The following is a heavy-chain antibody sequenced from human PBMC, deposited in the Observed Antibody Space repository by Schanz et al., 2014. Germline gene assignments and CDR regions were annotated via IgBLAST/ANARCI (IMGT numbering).Heavy chain of an antibody. CDR2: IDTGGSYT. J-gene: IGHJ5*02. CDR1: GFTYSSYW. D-gene: IGHD3-16*01. V-gene: IGHV3-74*01. Sequence: EVQLVESGGGLVQPGGSLRLSCAASGFTYSSYWMHWVRQAPGKGLVWVSTIDTGGSYTSYVDSVKGRFTISRDNAKNTLYLQMSRLRVEDTAVYYCVRWGASWGQGTLVTVSS. CDR3: VRWGAS.